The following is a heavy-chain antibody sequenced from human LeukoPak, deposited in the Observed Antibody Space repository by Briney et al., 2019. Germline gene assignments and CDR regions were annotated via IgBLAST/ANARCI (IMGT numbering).Heavy chain of an antibody. CDR1: GYTFTSYG. V-gene: IGHV1-18*01. CDR2: ISAYNGNT. J-gene: IGHJ4*02. Sequence: GASVKVSCKASGYTFTSYGISWVRQAPGQGLEWMGWISAYNGNTNYAQKLQGRVTMTTDTSTSTAYMELRSLRSDDTAVYYCARGLYSSGWSLCFGYWGQGTLVTVSS. CDR3: ARGLYSSGWSLCFGY. D-gene: IGHD6-19*01.